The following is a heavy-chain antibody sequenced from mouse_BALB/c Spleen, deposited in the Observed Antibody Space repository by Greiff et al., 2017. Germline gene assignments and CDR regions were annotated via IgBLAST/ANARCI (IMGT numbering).Heavy chain of an antibody. D-gene: IGHD1-1*01. J-gene: IGHJ2*01. CDR3: ARVPHYYGSSRYYFDY. CDR1: GFTFSSYA. CDR2: ISSGGSYT. V-gene: IGHV5-9-4*01. Sequence: EVQLVESGGGLVKPGGSLKLSCAASGFTFSSYAMSWVRQSPEKRLEWVAEISSGGSYTYYPDTVTGRFTISRDNAKNTLYLEMSSLRSEDTAMYYCARVPHYYGSSRYYFDYWGQGTTLTVSS.